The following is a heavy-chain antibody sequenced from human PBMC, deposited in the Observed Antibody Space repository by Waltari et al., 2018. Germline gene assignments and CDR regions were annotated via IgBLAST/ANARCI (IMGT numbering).Heavy chain of an antibody. CDR2: SSYSGST. Sequence: QVKLQESGPGLVKPSQTLSLTCTVSGGSISRGDYYWGWSRQPPGKGLEWIGYSSYSGSTYYTPSPKSRVTISVDPSKNQFSLKLSSVTAADTAVYYCARVGSSWYSGWFDPWGQGTLVTVSS. V-gene: IGHV4-30-4*08. J-gene: IGHJ5*02. CDR1: GGSISRGDYY. D-gene: IGHD6-13*01. CDR3: ARVGSSWYSGWFDP.